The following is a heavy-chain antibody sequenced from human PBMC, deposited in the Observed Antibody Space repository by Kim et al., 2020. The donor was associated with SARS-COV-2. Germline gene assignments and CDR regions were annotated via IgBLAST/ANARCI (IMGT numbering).Heavy chain of an antibody. Sequence: VKSRFTISSDDAKNSLDLQMTSLRAEDTAVYYCARDARITIVPPDHYFDYWGQGTLVTVSS. CDR3: ARDARITIVPPDHYFDY. D-gene: IGHD3-10*01. V-gene: IGHV3-11*04. J-gene: IGHJ4*02.